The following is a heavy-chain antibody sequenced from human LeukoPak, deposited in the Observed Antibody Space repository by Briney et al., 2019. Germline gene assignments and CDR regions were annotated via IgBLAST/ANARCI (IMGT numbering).Heavy chain of an antibody. CDR3: ARDTAMARKPYYYYMDV. V-gene: IGHV4-39*07. J-gene: IGHJ6*03. CDR1: GGSISSSSYY. D-gene: IGHD5-18*01. CDR2: IYYSGST. Sequence: PSETLSLTCTVSGGSISSSSYYWGWIRQPPGKGLEWIGSIYYSGSTYYNPSLKSRVTISVDTSKNQFSLKLSSVTAADTAVYYCARDTAMARKPYYYYMDVWGKGTTVTISS.